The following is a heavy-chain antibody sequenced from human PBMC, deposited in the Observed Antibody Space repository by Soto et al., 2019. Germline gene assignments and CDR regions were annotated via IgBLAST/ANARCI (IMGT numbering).Heavy chain of an antibody. J-gene: IGHJ4*02. CDR3: AKDRSNSWTFDY. D-gene: IGHD6-13*01. CDR1: GFNFRRDG. Sequence: GGSLRVSCAASGFNFRRDGMHWVRQAPGKGLEWVAVISYDGRNRYYADSVKGRFAISRDDSKNTLYLQMNSLRAEDTAVYYCAKDRSNSWTFDYWGLGILVTVSS. V-gene: IGHV3-30*18. CDR2: ISYDGRNR.